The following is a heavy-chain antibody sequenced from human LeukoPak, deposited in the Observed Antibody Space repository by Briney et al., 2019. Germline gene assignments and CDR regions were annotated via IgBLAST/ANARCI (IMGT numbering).Heavy chain of an antibody. J-gene: IGHJ4*02. V-gene: IGHV4-61*02. D-gene: IGHD2-2*01. CDR2: IYSSGST. Sequence: SQTLSLTCTVSGGSITSAGYSWGWIRQPAGKGLEWIGRIYSSGSTNSNPSLKSRVTISVDTSKNQFSLKLSSVTAADTAVYYCARGYCTSTSCSENRYYFDSWGQGTLVTASS. CDR3: ARGYCTSTSCSENRYYFDS. CDR1: GGSITSAGYS.